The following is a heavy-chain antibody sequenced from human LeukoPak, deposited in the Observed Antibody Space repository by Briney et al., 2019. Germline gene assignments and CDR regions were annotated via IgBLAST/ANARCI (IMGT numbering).Heavy chain of an antibody. CDR3: ARDSSTRRSEEVTIFGVAKDAFDI. J-gene: IGHJ3*02. V-gene: IGHV4-59*01. D-gene: IGHD3-3*01. CDR1: GGSISDDY. CDR2: IHYSGTT. Sequence: PSETLSLTCTVSGGSISDDYWSWLRQPPGKGLEWIAYIHYSGTTNYNPSLKSRVTISIDTSKKQFSLKVSSVTAADTAVYYCARDSSTRRSEEVTIFGVAKDAFDIWGQGTMVTVSS.